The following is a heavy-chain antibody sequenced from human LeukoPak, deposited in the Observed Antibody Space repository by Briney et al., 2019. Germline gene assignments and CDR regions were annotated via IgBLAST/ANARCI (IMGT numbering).Heavy chain of an antibody. D-gene: IGHD5-12*01. J-gene: IGHJ3*02. Sequence: SPSETLSLTCTVSGGSIRSYFWSWLRQPPGKGLEWIGYIWDTEITDYNPSLKSRVTISLDTSKNHFSLKLRSVTAADTALYFCARGLVLATDDAFDIWGQGTLVTVSS. CDR2: IWDTEIT. CDR3: ARGLVLATDDAFDI. V-gene: IGHV4-59*01. CDR1: GGSIRSYF.